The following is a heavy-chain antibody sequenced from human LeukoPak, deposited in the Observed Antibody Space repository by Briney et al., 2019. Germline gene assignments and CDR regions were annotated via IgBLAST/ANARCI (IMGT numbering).Heavy chain of an antibody. J-gene: IGHJ5*02. V-gene: IGHV3-30-3*01. CDR2: ISYDGSNK. CDR3: ARKHSSSWYGYNWFDP. Sequence: GGSLGLSCAASGFTFSNYAMHWVRQAPGKGLEWVAVISYDGSNKYYADSVKGRFTISRDNSKNTLYLQMNSLRAEDTAVYYCARKHSSSWYGYNWFDPWGQGTLVTVSS. D-gene: IGHD6-13*01. CDR1: GFTFSNYA.